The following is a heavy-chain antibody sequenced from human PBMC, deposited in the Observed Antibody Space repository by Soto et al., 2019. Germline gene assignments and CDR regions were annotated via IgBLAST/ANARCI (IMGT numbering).Heavy chain of an antibody. Sequence: SETLSLTCTVSGGSISSGGYYWSWIRQHPGKGLEWIGYIYYSGSTYYNPSLKSRVTISVDTSKNQFSLKLSSVTAADTAVYYCARHSSATAGSCDYWGQGTLVTVSS. CDR1: GGSISSGGYY. D-gene: IGHD3-10*01. CDR3: ARHSSATAGSCDY. V-gene: IGHV4-31*03. CDR2: IYYSGST. J-gene: IGHJ4*02.